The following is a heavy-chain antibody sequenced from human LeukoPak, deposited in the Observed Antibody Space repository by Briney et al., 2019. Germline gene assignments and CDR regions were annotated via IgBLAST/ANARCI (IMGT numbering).Heavy chain of an antibody. V-gene: IGHV4-59*08. D-gene: IGHD5-12*01. CDR1: GGSINGYF. CDR2: IDHTGST. CDR3: ARQDGATTPYYYYYYMDV. Sequence: PSETLSLTCTVSGGSINGYFWSWFRQPPGKGLEWIGNIDHTGSTKYNPSLESRVTVSFHTSDNQSSLMLTSVPAADTAVYYCARQDGATTPYYYYYYMDVWGKGTTVTVSS. J-gene: IGHJ6*03.